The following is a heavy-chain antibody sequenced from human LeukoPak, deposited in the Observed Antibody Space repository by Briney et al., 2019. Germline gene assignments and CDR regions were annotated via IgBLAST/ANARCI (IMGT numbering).Heavy chain of an antibody. CDR1: GYTFTSYD. Sequence: EASVTVSCKASGYTFTSYDINWVRQATGQGLEWMGWMNPNSGNTGYAQKFQGRVTMTRNTSISTAYMELSSLRSEDTAVYYCARGRRYYGSGSKKNINFDYWGQGTLVTVSS. J-gene: IGHJ4*02. CDR2: MNPNSGNT. D-gene: IGHD3-10*01. CDR3: ARGRRYYGSGSKKNINFDY. V-gene: IGHV1-8*01.